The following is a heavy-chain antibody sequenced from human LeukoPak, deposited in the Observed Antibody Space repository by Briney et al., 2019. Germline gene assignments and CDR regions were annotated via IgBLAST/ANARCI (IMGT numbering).Heavy chain of an antibody. D-gene: IGHD2-15*01. J-gene: IGHJ4*02. Sequence: GGSLRLSCAPSGFTFSSYAMHWVRQAPGKGLEWVAVISSDGSNKYYADSVKGRFTISRDNSKNTLYLQMNSLTAEDTAVYYCARDPGSGGHFDYWGQGTLVTVSS. CDR2: ISSDGSNK. CDR3: ARDPGSGGHFDY. CDR1: GFTFSSYA. V-gene: IGHV3-30-3*01.